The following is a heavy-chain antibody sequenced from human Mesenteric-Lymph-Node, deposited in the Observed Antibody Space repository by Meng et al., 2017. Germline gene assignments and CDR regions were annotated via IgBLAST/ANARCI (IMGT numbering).Heavy chain of an antibody. CDR1: GFTFSNYW. CDR2: SKRDGSET. Sequence: GGSLRLSCAVSGFTFSNYWMTWVRQAPGKGLEWVANSKRDGSETYYVDSVRGRFTVSRDNAKNSLYLQMDSLRAEDTAVYYCVKSIGGAEECWGQGTLVTVSS. D-gene: IGHD6-19*01. J-gene: IGHJ4*02. CDR3: VKSIGGAEEC. V-gene: IGHV3-7*01.